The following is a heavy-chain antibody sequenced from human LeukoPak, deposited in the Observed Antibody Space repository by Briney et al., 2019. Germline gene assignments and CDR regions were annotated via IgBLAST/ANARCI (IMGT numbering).Heavy chain of an antibody. Sequence: GGSLRLSCVASGFTFDDYWMNWVRQAPGKGLEWVANIKQDGSEQYYVDSVKGRFTISRDNAKNSLYLQMNSLRAEDTAVYYCVRAGGAYSFNPWGQGTLVTVSS. CDR2: IKQDGSEQ. D-gene: IGHD5-18*01. CDR3: VRAGGAYSFNP. CDR1: GFTFDDYW. J-gene: IGHJ5*02. V-gene: IGHV3-7*01.